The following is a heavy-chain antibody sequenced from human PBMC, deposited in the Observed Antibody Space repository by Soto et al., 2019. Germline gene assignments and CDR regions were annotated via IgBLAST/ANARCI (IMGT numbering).Heavy chain of an antibody. CDR3: ARGSYYSGWV. V-gene: IGHV6-1*01. CDR2: TYYRSKWYS. Sequence: QTLSLTCAISGDSVSSTSTAWSWIRQSPSRGLEWLGRTYYRSKWYSDYAVSVKSRITINPDTSKNQFSLQLNSVTPEDTAVYYCARGSYYSGWVWGQGTLVTVCS. J-gene: IGHJ4*02. CDR1: GDSVSSTSTA. D-gene: IGHD6-19*01.